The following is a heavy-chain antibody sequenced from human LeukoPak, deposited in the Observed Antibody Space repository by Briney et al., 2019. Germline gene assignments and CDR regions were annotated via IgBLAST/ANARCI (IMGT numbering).Heavy chain of an antibody. D-gene: IGHD6-6*01. Sequence: ASVKVSCKASGYTFTGYYMHWVRQAPGQGLEWMGRINPNSGGTNYARKFQGRVTMTRDTSISTAYMELSRLRSDDTAVYYCARVDLKYSSSPPGYWGQGTLVTVSS. V-gene: IGHV1-2*06. CDR1: GYTFTGYY. J-gene: IGHJ4*02. CDR2: INPNSGGT. CDR3: ARVDLKYSSSPPGY.